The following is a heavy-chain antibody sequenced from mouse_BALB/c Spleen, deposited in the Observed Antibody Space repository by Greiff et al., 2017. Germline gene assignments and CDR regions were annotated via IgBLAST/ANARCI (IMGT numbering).Heavy chain of an antibody. Sequence: EVNVVESGGGLVQPGGSLRLSCATSGFTFTDYYMSWVRQPPGKALEWLGFIRNKANGYTTEYSASVKGRFTISRDNSQSILYLQMNTLRAEDSATYYCARDRWLLRGYYAMDYWGQGTSVTVSS. CDR3: ARDRWLLRGYYAMDY. D-gene: IGHD2-3*01. CDR2: IRNKANGYTT. CDR1: GFTFTDYY. V-gene: IGHV7-3*02. J-gene: IGHJ4*01.